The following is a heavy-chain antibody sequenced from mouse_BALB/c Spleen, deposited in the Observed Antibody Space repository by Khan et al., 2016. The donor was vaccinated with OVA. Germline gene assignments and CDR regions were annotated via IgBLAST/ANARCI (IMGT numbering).Heavy chain of an antibody. CDR2: INPSTGYT. CDR3: ARRGLRWDFDY. V-gene: IGHV1-7*01. Sequence: QMQLEEPGAELAKPGASVKMSCKASGYTFINYWILWVKQRLGQGLEWIGYINPSTGYTEYNQNFKDKATLTADKSSSTAYMQLSSLTSEDSAVYYCARRGLRWDFDYWGQGTTLTVSS. CDR1: GYTFINYW. J-gene: IGHJ2*01. D-gene: IGHD1-1*01.